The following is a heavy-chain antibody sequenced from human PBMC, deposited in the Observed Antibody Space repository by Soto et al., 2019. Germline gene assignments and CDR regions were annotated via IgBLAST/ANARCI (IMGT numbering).Heavy chain of an antibody. V-gene: IGHV3-23*01. D-gene: IGHD2-2*01. J-gene: IGHJ6*02. Sequence: EVQLLESGGGLVQPGGSLRLSCAASGFTFATYAMSWVRRAPGKGLEWVSSISDSGFATYYADSVKGRFTISRDNSKNTLYLQMNSLRADDTAVYSCAKDRRITSAPNYYGMDVWGQGTTVTVSS. CDR3: AKDRRITSAPNYYGMDV. CDR2: ISDSGFAT. CDR1: GFTFATYA.